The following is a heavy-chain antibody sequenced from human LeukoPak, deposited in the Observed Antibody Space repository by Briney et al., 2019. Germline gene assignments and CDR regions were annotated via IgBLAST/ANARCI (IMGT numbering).Heavy chain of an antibody. Sequence: GSLRLSCAASGFTFSDYNMRWIRQAPGKGLEWVSSISRSGSTKYYADSVKGRFTISRDNAKNSLFLQMNSLRAEDTAVYYCARVLRHCSGGNCYSGGLGYMDVWGKGTTVTISS. CDR3: ARVLRHCSGGNCYSGGLGYMDV. V-gene: IGHV3-11*01. CDR2: ISRSGSTK. J-gene: IGHJ6*03. CDR1: GFTFSDYN. D-gene: IGHD2-15*01.